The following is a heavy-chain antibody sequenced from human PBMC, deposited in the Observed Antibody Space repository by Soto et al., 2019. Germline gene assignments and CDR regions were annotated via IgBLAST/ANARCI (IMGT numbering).Heavy chain of an antibody. CDR2: IYYSGST. CDR1: GGSISSYY. CDR3: ARVGSSTSTSYSSNWFDP. V-gene: IGHV4-59*01. J-gene: IGHJ5*02. D-gene: IGHD2-2*01. Sequence: QVQLQESGPGLVKPSETLSLTCTVSGGSISSYYWSWIRQPPGKGLEWIGYIYYSGSTNYNHSLKSRVTISVDTSKNQFSLKLSSVTAADTAVYYCARVGSSTSTSYSSNWFDPWGQGTLVTVSS.